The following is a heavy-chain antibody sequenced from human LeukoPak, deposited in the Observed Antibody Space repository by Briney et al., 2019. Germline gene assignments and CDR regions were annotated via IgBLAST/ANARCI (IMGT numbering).Heavy chain of an antibody. CDR1: GGTFSSYA. V-gene: IGHV1-69*13. D-gene: IGHD1-20*01. Sequence: ASVKVSCKASGGTFSSYAISWVRQAPGQGLEWMGGIIPIFGTANYAQKFQGRVTITADESTSTAYMELSSLRSEDTAVYYCAGVTGSYYGMDVWGQGTTVTVSS. CDR3: AGVTGSYYGMDV. J-gene: IGHJ6*02. CDR2: IIPIFGTA.